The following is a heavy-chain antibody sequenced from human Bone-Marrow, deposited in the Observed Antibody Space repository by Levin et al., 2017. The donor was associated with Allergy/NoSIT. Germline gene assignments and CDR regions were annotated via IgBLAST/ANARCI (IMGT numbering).Heavy chain of an antibody. J-gene: IGHJ4*02. CDR2: IIPIFGTA. CDR1: GGTFSSYA. V-gene: IGHV1-69*01. D-gene: IGHD4-17*01. Sequence: KISCKASGGTFSSYAISWVRQAPGQGLEWMGGIIPIFGTANYAQKFQGRVTITADESTSTAYMELSSLRSEDTAVYYCARGHYGDHRGRFDYWGQGTLVTVSS. CDR3: ARGHYGDHRGRFDY.